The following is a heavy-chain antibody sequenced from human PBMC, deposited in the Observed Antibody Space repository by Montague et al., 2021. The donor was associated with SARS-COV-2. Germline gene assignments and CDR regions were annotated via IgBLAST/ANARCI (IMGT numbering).Heavy chain of an antibody. J-gene: IGHJ6*03. V-gene: IGHV4-34*01. CDR1: GGSFSGYY. CDR3: ARARQDVVVPALGIGAYYYYYYMDV. D-gene: IGHD2-2*01. Sequence: SDTLSLTCAVYGGSFSGYYWSWIRQPPGKGLEWIGEINHSGSTNYNPSLKSRVTISVDTSKNQFSLKLSSVTAADTAVYYCARARQDVVVPALGIGAYYYYYYMDVWGKGTTVTVS. CDR2: INHSGST.